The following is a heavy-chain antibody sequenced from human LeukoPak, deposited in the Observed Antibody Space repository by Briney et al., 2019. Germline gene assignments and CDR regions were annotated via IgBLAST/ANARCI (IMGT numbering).Heavy chain of an antibody. Sequence: SETLSLTCTVSGVSVRSSFWSWIRQPPGKGLEYIGYVHHSGNTKYNPSLQSRVTISVDTARSQFSLNLNSVTPADSAVYYCARHNGDSYLDLWAQGSLVTVSS. CDR2: VHHSGNT. CDR1: GVSVRSSF. D-gene: IGHD2-21*01. CDR3: ARHNGDSYLDL. V-gene: IGHV4-59*02. J-gene: IGHJ4*02.